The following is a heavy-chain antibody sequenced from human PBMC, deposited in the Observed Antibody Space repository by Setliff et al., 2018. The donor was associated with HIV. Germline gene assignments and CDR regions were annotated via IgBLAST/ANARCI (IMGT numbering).Heavy chain of an antibody. V-gene: IGHV4-4*07. CDR1: GGSISGYF. CDR3: ARDLPELTGRSFDP. J-gene: IGHJ5*02. Sequence: SETLSLTCNVSGGSISGYFWTWIRQPAGKGLEWIGRIYTSGSTNYNPYLKGRLSMSIDTSKNHFSLRLNSVTAADTAVYYCARDLPELTGRSFDPWGQGIQVTVSS. CDR2: IYTSGST. D-gene: IGHD7-27*01.